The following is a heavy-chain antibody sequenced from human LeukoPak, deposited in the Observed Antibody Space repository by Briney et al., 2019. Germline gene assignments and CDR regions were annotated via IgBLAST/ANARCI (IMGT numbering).Heavy chain of an antibody. Sequence: GGSLRLSCAASGSTFSSHTMNWVRQAPGKGLEWVSTISGGGSTTHYADSVKGRFTISRDNSKITLYLQMNSLRAEDTAVYYCAKDPRRIAAAGKGPWYFDYWGQGTLVTVSS. CDR1: GSTFSSHT. CDR2: ISGGGSTT. D-gene: IGHD6-13*01. V-gene: IGHV3-23*01. CDR3: AKDPRRIAAAGKGPWYFDY. J-gene: IGHJ4*02.